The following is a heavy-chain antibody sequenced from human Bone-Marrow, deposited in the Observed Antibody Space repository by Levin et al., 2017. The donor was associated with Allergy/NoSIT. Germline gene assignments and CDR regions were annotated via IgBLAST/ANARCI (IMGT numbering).Heavy chain of an antibody. CDR3: ARLDLHRGSYY. V-gene: IGHV3-66*04. J-gene: IGHJ4*02. CDR1: GFTVSNNY. D-gene: IGHD3-10*01. Sequence: PGGSLRLSCVVSGFTVSNNYMSWVRQAPGKGLEWVSVMYSGGSTYYADSVKGRFTISRDNSKNTVYLQMNSLRAGDTAVYYCARLDLHRGSYYWGQGALVTVSS. CDR2: MYSGGST.